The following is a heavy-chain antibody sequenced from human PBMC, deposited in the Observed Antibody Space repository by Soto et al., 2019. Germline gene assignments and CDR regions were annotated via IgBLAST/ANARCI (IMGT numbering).Heavy chain of an antibody. V-gene: IGHV3-74*01. J-gene: IGHJ4*02. CDR1: GIIFTNYW. Sequence: EVQLVESGGGLVQPGGSLRLSCAASGIIFTNYWMHWVRQAPGKGLVWVSRIDNDGSGTSYADSVKGRFTISRDNAKNTVYLQMNGASAEDTAVSYCTTGFEYWGQGTLVNVSS. CDR3: TTGFEY. CDR2: IDNDGSGT.